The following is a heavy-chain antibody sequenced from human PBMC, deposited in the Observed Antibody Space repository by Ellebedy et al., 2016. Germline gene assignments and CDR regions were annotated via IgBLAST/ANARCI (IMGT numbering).Heavy chain of an antibody. Sequence: ASVKVSCKASGYTFTGYYMHWVRQAPGQGLEWMGWINPNSGGTNYAQKFQGRVTMTRDTSISTAYMELSRLRSDDTAVYYCAREDLGDCSGGSCYTGALDYWGQGTLVTVSS. CDR2: INPNSGGT. CDR1: GYTFTGYY. CDR3: AREDLGDCSGGSCYTGALDY. V-gene: IGHV1-2*02. D-gene: IGHD2-15*01. J-gene: IGHJ4*02.